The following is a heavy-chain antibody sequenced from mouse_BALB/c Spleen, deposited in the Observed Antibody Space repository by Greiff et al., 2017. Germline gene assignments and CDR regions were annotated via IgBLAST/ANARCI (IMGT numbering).Heavy chain of an antibody. CDR3: AREWYGKGFDY. CDR2: IDTSDSYT. D-gene: IGHD2-10*02. Sequence: VQLQQPGAELVMPGASVKMSCKASGYTFTDYWMHWVKQRPGQGLEWIGAIDTSDSYTSYNQKFKGKATLTVDESSSTAYMQLSSLTSEDSAVYYCAREWYGKGFDYWGQGTTLTVSS. V-gene: IGHV1-69*01. CDR1: GYTFTDYW. J-gene: IGHJ2*01.